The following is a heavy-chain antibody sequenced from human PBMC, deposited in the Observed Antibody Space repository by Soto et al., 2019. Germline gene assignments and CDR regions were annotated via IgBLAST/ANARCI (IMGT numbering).Heavy chain of an antibody. V-gene: IGHV2-5*02. Sequence: QITLKESGPTLVKPTQTLTLTCTFSGFSLSTSGVGEGWIRQPPGKALEWLALTYWDDDKRYSPSLKSRLTITKDTSKNQVVLTMTNMDPVDTATYYCAHRQRTVYFDYWGQGTLVTVSS. CDR1: GFSLSTSGVG. CDR3: AHRQRTVYFDY. J-gene: IGHJ4*02. D-gene: IGHD4-17*01. CDR2: TYWDDDK.